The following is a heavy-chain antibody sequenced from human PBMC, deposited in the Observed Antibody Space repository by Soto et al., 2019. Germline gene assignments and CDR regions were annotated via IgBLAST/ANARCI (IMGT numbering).Heavy chain of an antibody. CDR2: INHSGTI. Sequence: SETLSLTCAVYGVSFSGYYWTWIRQRPGKGLEWIGEINHSGTINFNPSLKSRLTISLDTSKKHFSLKLSSVTDADTAAYYCARADRTLVTSYSLDVWGQGTTVTVSS. CDR3: ARADRTLVTSYSLDV. CDR1: GVSFSGYY. J-gene: IGHJ6*02. D-gene: IGHD2-21*02. V-gene: IGHV4-34*01.